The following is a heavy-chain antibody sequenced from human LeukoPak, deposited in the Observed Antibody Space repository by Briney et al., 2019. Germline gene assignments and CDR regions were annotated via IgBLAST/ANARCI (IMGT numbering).Heavy chain of an antibody. CDR1: GGSISSGGYY. D-gene: IGHD5-24*01. Sequence: PSQTLSPTCTVSGGSISSGGYYWSWVRQHPGKGLEWIGYIYYSGSTYYNPSLKSRVTISVDTSKNQFSLKLSSVTAADTAVYYCARGATTYGYKTFDPWGQGTLVTVSS. V-gene: IGHV4-31*03. CDR3: ARGATTYGYKTFDP. CDR2: IYYSGST. J-gene: IGHJ5*02.